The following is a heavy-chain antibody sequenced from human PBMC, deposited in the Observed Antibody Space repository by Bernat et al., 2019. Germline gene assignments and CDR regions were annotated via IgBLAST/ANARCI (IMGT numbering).Heavy chain of an antibody. CDR1: GLTFSSDW. V-gene: IGHV3-7*03. Sequence: EVQLVESGGGLVQPGGSLRLSCAASGLTFSSDWMSWVRQAPGKGLEWVANIKGDGSEKYYVDSVESRFTISRDNAKSSLYLHMNSLRAEDTAVYHCARSRGRMWSTFDYWGQGTLVTVSS. D-gene: IGHD2-21*01. CDR3: ARSRGRMWSTFDY. J-gene: IGHJ4*02. CDR2: IKGDGSEK.